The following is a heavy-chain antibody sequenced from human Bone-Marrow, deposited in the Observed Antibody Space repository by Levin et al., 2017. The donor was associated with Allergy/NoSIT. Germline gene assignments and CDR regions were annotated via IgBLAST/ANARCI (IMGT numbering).Heavy chain of an antibody. CDR1: GFTFSSYA. CDR3: AKDRVKWLLLDDAFDI. V-gene: IGHV3-23*01. D-gene: IGHD3-22*01. CDR2: ISGSGGST. J-gene: IGHJ3*02. Sequence: GESLKISCAASGFTFSSYAMSWVRQAPGKGLEWVSAISGSGGSTYYADSVKGRFTISRDNSKNTLYLQMNSLRAEDTAVYYCAKDRVKWLLLDDAFDIWGQGTMVTVS.